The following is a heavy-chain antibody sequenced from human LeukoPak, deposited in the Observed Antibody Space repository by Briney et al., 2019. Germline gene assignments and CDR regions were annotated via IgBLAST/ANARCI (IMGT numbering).Heavy chain of an antibody. Sequence: GESLKISCKASGYNFTTYWIGWVRQMPGKGLEYMGTIYPRDSQIRYSPSFQGQVTISADKSISTAYLQWTSLKASDTAIYYCARHTKRPQAGWFDPWGQGTLVTVSS. CDR3: ARHTKRPQAGWFDP. J-gene: IGHJ5*02. V-gene: IGHV5-51*01. CDR2: IYPRDSQI. D-gene: IGHD6-25*01. CDR1: GYNFTTYW.